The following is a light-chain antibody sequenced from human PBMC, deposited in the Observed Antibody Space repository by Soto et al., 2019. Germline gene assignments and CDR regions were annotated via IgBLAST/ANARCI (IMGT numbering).Light chain of an antibody. Sequence: EIVLTQSPGTLPLSQGQIATLSCRVSQSVSSSYLAWYQQKPGQAPRLLIYGESSRATGIPDRFSGSGSGTDFTLTISRVEPEDVGEDYCQEYGSSRTTFGQGTKLVIK. J-gene: IGKJ2*01. CDR3: QEYGSSRTT. V-gene: IGKV3-20*01. CDR1: QSVSSSY. CDR2: GES.